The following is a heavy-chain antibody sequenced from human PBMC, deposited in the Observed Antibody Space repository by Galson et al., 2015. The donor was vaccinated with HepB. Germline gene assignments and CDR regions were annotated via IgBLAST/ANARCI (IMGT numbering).Heavy chain of an antibody. J-gene: IGHJ5*02. CDR1: GYIFSTYS. D-gene: IGHD2-15*01. CDR2: ISPYNRYT. V-gene: IGHV1-18*01. Sequence: SVKVSCKASGYIFSTYSITWVRQAPGQGLEWMGWISPYNRYTNYAQNFQGRVTMTTDTSTSTAYMELRSLRSDDTAVYYCARGALVVAVGATQNNWFDPWGRGTLVTVSS. CDR3: ARGALVVAVGATQNNWFDP.